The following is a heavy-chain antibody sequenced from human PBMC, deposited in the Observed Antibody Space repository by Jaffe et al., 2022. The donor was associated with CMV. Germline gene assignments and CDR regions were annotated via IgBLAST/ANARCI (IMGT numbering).Heavy chain of an antibody. CDR3: ARVHGSSWYDPFDY. J-gene: IGHJ4*02. Sequence: EVQLVESGGGLVKPGGSLRLSCAASGFTFSSYSMNWVRQAPGKGLEWVSSISSSSSYIYYADSVKGRFTISRDNAKNSLYLQMNSLRAEDTAVYYCARVHGSSWYDPFDYWGQGTLVTVSS. D-gene: IGHD6-13*01. CDR2: ISSSSSYI. V-gene: IGHV3-21*01. CDR1: GFTFSSYS.